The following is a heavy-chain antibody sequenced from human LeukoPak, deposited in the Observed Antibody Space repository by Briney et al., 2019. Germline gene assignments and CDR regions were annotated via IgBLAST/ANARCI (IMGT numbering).Heavy chain of an antibody. CDR3: ARDTGGGNSADAFDI. CDR1: GSTFTSYY. D-gene: IGHD4-23*01. V-gene: IGHV1-46*01. Sequence: ASVKVSCKASGSTFTSYYMHWVRQAPGQELEWMGIINPSGGSTSYAQKFQGRVTMTRDTSTSTVYMELSSLRSEDTAVYYCARDTGGGNSADAFDIWGQGTMVTVSS. CDR2: INPSGGST. J-gene: IGHJ3*02.